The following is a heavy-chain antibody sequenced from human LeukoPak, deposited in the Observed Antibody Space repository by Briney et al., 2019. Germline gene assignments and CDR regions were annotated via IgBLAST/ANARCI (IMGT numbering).Heavy chain of an antibody. CDR2: IIPIFGTT. D-gene: IGHD6-13*01. V-gene: IGHV1-69*06. J-gene: IGHJ3*02. CDR3: ARVSFIAAGGKFDI. CDR1: GGTFSSYA. Sequence: GASVKVSCKASGGTFSSYAISWVRQAPGQGLEWMGGIIPIFGTTNYAQKFQGRVTVKADKSTSTVYMELSSLRSEDTAVYYCARVSFIAAGGKFDIWGQGTMVTVSS.